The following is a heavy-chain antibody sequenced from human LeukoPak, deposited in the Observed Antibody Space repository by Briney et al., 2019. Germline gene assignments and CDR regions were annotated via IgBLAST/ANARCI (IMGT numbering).Heavy chain of an antibody. V-gene: IGHV1-46*01. D-gene: IGHD6-13*01. J-gene: IGHJ4*02. CDR1: GGTFSSYA. CDR3: ATTTAQQLVTYYFDY. CDR2: INPSGGST. Sequence: GSSVKVSCKASGGTFSSYAISWVRQAPGQGLEWMGIINPSGGSTSYAQKFQGRVTMTRDTSTSTVYMELSSLRSEDTAVYYCATTTAQQLVTYYFDYWGQGTLVTVSS.